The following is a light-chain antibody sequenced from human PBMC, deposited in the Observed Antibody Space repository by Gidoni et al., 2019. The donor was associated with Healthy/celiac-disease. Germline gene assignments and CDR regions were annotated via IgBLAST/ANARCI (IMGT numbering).Light chain of an antibody. CDR1: KLGDKY. J-gene: IGLJ2*01. V-gene: IGLV3-1*01. CDR2: QDS. CDR3: QAWDSSTVV. Sequence: SYELTQPPSVSVSPGQTAIITCSGYKLGDKYSCWYQQKTGQSPVLVIYQDSKRPSGIPERFSGSNSGNTATLTISGTQAMDEADYYCQAWDSSTVVFGGGTKLTVL.